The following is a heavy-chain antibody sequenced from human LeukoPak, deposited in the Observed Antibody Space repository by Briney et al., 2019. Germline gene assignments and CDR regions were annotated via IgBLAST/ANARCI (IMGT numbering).Heavy chain of an antibody. CDR3: ARDGRFAAYEPDY. D-gene: IGHD1-26*01. CDR2: ISAYDGNT. J-gene: IGHJ4*02. V-gene: IGHV1-18*01. Sequence: ASVKVSCKASGLTFSNYGITWVRQAPGQGLEWVGWISAYDGNTNYAQKCQGRVTMTTDTSTSTAHMELRSLRYDDTAVYYCARDGRFAAYEPDYWGQGTLVTVSS. CDR1: GLTFSNYG.